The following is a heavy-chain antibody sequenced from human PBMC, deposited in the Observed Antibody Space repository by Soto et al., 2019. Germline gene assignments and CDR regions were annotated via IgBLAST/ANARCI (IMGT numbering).Heavy chain of an antibody. D-gene: IGHD2-15*01. CDR1: GFIFGNYM. CDR3: APHVHCSGGSCHYDAFDI. Sequence: EVQLLESGGGLVQPGASLRLSCAVSGFIFGNYMMTWVRQAPGKGLEWVSTIRDGGESTYYADSVKGRFTISRDNSKNQLYLQMDSLGVEDTAVYYCAPHVHCSGGSCHYDAFDIRGQGTMVTVSS. V-gene: IGHV3-23*01. J-gene: IGHJ3*02. CDR2: IRDGGEST.